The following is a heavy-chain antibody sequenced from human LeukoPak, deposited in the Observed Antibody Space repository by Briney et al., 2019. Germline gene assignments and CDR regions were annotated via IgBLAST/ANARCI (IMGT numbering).Heavy chain of an antibody. CDR1: GYTFTSYG. J-gene: IGHJ4*02. V-gene: IGHV1-18*01. Sequence: ASVKVSCKASGYTFTSYGISWVRQAPGQGLEWMGWISAYNGNTNYAQKLQDRVTMTTETSTSTAYTELRSLRSDDTAVYCCARDLGDGYNAFDYWGQGTLVTVSS. CDR2: ISAYNGNT. CDR3: ARDLGDGYNAFDY. D-gene: IGHD5-24*01.